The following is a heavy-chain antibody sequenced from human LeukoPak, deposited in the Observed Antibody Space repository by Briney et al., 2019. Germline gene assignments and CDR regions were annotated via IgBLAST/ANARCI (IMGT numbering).Heavy chain of an antibody. CDR1: GFTFSSYS. J-gene: IGHJ4*02. D-gene: IGHD3-22*01. CDR3: ARDRYNYYDSSGYLDY. CDR2: ISSSSSTI. V-gene: IGHV3-48*01. Sequence: GGSLRLSCAASGFTFSSYSMNWVRQAPVKGLEWVSYISSSSSTIYYADSVKGRFTISRDNAKNSLYLQMNSLRAEDTAVYYCARDRYNYYDSSGYLDYWGQGTLVTVSS.